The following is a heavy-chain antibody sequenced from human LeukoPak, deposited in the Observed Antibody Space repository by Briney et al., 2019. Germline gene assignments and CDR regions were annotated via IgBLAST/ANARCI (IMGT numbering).Heavy chain of an antibody. CDR3: ASSEKDDSSGYYSGGVRLPIDY. CDR2: ISGSGSTI. CDR1: GFTLRSYG. D-gene: IGHD3-22*01. V-gene: IGHV3-48*04. Sequence: GGSLRLSCAASGFTLRSYGMSWVRQAPGKGLEWVSAISGSGSTIYYADSVKGRFTISRDNAKNSLYLQMNSRRAEDTAVYYCASSEKDDSSGYYSGGVRLPIDYWGQGTLVTVSS. J-gene: IGHJ4*02.